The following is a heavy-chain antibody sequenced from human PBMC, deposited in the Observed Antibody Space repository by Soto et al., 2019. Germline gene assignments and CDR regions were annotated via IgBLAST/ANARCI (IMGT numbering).Heavy chain of an antibody. D-gene: IGHD5-18*01. CDR2: IYPGDSDT. CDR1: GYSFTSYW. CDR3: ASSGSDTAMPHYYYYGMDV. J-gene: IGHJ6*02. Sequence: GESLKISCKGSGYSFTSYWIGWVRQMPGKGLEWMGIIYPGDSDTRYSPSFQGQVTISADKPISTAYLQWSSLKASDTAMYYCASSGSDTAMPHYYYYGMDVWGQGTTVTVSS. V-gene: IGHV5-51*04.